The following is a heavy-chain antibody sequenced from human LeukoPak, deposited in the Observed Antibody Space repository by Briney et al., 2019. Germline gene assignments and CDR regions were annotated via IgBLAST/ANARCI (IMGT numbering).Heavy chain of an antibody. CDR1: GGSISSGGYS. Sequence: SETLSLTCAVSGGSISSGGYSWSWIRQPPGKGLEWIGYIYHSGSTYYNPPLKSRVTISVDRSKNQFSLKLSSVTAADTAVYYCASTGYCSSTSCYHFDYWGQGTLVTVSS. J-gene: IGHJ4*02. CDR2: IYHSGST. V-gene: IGHV4-30-2*01. D-gene: IGHD2-2*01. CDR3: ASTGYCSSTSCYHFDY.